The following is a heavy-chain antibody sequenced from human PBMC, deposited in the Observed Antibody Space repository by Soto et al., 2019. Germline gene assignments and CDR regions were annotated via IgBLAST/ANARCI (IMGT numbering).Heavy chain of an antibody. V-gene: IGHV1-46*01. CDR1: GYTFTSYY. Sequence: EASVKVSCKASGYTFTSYYMHWVRQAPGQGLEWMGIINPSGGSTSYAQKFQGRVTMTRDTSTSTVYMELSSLRSEDTAVYYCARELGITGTTGENWFDPWGQGTLVTVSS. J-gene: IGHJ5*02. CDR3: ARELGITGTTGENWFDP. D-gene: IGHD1-7*01. CDR2: INPSGGST.